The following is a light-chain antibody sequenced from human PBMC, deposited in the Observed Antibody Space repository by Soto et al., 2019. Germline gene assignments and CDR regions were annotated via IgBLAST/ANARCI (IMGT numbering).Light chain of an antibody. CDR2: DTS. CDR1: QGIGDT. V-gene: IGKV3-15*01. Sequence: VISQSASTLDVNQGEGATLSCRASQGIGDTLAWYQHKPGQTPRLLIYDTSTRATGVPTRFSGSRSVAEFNPTINSLQSEGFAVYYSKPYDNWPLTFAGGTKVDIK. J-gene: IGKJ4*01. CDR3: KPYDNWPLT.